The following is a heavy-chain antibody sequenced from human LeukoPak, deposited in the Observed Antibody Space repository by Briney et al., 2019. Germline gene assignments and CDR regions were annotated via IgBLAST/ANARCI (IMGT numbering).Heavy chain of an antibody. CDR1: GFTFSSYA. J-gene: IGHJ4*02. Sequence: GGSLRLSCAASGFTFSSYAMSWVRQAPGKGLEWVSAISGSGGSTYYADSVRGRFTISRDNSKNTLYLQMNSLRAEDTAVYYCAKDLVPYSGSYYFDYWGQGTLVTVSS. CDR3: AKDLVPYSGSYYFDY. CDR2: ISGSGGST. V-gene: IGHV3-23*01. D-gene: IGHD1-26*01.